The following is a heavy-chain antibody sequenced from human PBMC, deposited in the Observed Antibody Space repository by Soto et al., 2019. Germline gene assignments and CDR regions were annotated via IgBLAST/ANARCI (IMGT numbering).Heavy chain of an antibody. Sequence: GGSLRLSCAASGFIFGNYAFSWVRQAPGKGLEWVSALSGGGDKTYYTDSVKGRFTISRDNSRRTLYLQMNSLRAEDTAVYYCAILEDYYGLDVWGQGATVTVSS. CDR2: LSGGGDKT. CDR1: GFIFGNYA. D-gene: IGHD3-3*02. CDR3: AILEDYYGLDV. V-gene: IGHV3-23*01. J-gene: IGHJ6*02.